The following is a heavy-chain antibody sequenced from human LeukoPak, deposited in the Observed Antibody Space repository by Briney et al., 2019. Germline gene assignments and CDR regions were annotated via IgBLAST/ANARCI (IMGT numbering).Heavy chain of an antibody. D-gene: IGHD3-22*01. J-gene: IGHJ4*02. CDR3: ARVGGGYYYDSSGYLDY. CDR2: ISSSSSYI. Sequence: GGSLRLSCAASGFTFSSYSMNWVRQAPGKGLEWVSSISSSSSYIYYADSVKVRFTISRDNAKNSLYLQMNSLRAEDTAVYYCARVGGGYYYDSSGYLDYWGQGTLVTVSS. CDR1: GFTFSSYS. V-gene: IGHV3-21*01.